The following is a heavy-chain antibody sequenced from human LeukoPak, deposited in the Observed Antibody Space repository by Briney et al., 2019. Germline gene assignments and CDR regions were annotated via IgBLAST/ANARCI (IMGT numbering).Heavy chain of an antibody. V-gene: IGHV3-33*08. J-gene: IGHJ4*02. CDR1: GFTFSSNS. D-gene: IGHD3-22*01. Sequence: GGSLRLSCAASGFTFSSNSMNWVRQAPGKGLEWVAVIWYDGSNKYYADSVKGRFTISRDNSKNTLSLQMNSLRAEDTAVYYCGRKNLNSFDNSGNPFDYWGQGTLVPVSS. CDR2: IWYDGSNK. CDR3: GRKNLNSFDNSGNPFDY.